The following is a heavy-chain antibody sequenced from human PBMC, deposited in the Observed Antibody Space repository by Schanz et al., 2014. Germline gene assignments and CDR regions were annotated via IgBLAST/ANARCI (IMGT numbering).Heavy chain of an antibody. V-gene: IGHV3-33*08. CDR2: IWNNGVTK. D-gene: IGHD4-17*01. CDR3: ARPRFDYGEVDY. Sequence: VQLVESGGGFVQPGGSLGLSCAAYGFTLSSYAMHWVRQAPGKGLEWVAVIWNNGVTKYYADSVRGRFTISRDRFQNTLYLRMSSLRAEDTAVYYCARPRFDYGEVDYWGQGTLVTVSS. CDR1: GFTLSSYA. J-gene: IGHJ4*02.